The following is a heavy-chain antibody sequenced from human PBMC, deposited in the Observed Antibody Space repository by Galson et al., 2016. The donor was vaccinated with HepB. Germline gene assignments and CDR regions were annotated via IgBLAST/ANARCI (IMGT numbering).Heavy chain of an antibody. V-gene: IGHV4-61*01. D-gene: IGHD3-16*01. CDR3: AREFSHDNPAWGSYGMDV. J-gene: IGHJ6*02. CDR2: IFYNGRT. Sequence: SETLSLTCNVSGGSVSGPYYYWSWIRQPPGQGLEYIGHIFYNGRTTYNPSLKSRIPISLDTSKNQFSLNLNSVTAADTALYYCAREFSHDNPAWGSYGMDVWGRGTTVTVSS. CDR1: GGSVSGPYYY.